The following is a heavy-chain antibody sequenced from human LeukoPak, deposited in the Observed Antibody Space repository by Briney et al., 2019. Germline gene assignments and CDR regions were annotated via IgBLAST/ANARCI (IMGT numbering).Heavy chain of an antibody. Sequence: GGSLRLSCAASGFTFSSYGMHWVRQAPGKGLEWVAVISYDGSNKYYADSVKGRFTISRDNSKNTLYLQMNSLRAEDTAVYYCAKLAAINYGWGHWGQGTLVTVSS. CDR2: ISYDGSNK. CDR3: AKLAAINYGWGH. D-gene: IGHD2-15*01. J-gene: IGHJ4*02. CDR1: GFTFSSYG. V-gene: IGHV3-30*18.